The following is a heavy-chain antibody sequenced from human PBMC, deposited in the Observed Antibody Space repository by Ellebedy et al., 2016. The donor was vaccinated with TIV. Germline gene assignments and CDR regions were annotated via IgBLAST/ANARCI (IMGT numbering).Heavy chain of an antibody. CDR2: IGSKGYGETT. J-gene: IGHJ6*02. V-gene: IGHV3-49*04. CDR1: GFTFGDFA. Sequence: GGSLRLXCTASGFTFGDFAISWVRQAPGKGLEWVGFIGSKGYGETTQYAASVKGRFTISRDDSKSIAYLQMNSLKTEDTALYYCTREAANWNYPYYYYNGMDVWGQGTTVTVSS. D-gene: IGHD1-7*01. CDR3: TREAANWNYPYYYYNGMDV.